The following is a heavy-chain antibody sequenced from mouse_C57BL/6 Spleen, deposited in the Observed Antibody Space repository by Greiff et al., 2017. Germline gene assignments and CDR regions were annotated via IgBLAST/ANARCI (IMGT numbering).Heavy chain of an antibody. CDR2: ISDGGSYT. J-gene: IGHJ2*01. CDR3: ARDGYYYGSSHYFDY. V-gene: IGHV5-4*01. D-gene: IGHD1-1*01. Sequence: EVKVVESGGGLVKPGGSLKLSCAASGFTFSSYAMSWVRQTPEKRLEWVATISDGGSYTYYPDNVKGRFTISRDNAKNNLYLQMSHLKSEDTAMYYCARDGYYYGSSHYFDYWGQGTTLTVSS. CDR1: GFTFSSYA.